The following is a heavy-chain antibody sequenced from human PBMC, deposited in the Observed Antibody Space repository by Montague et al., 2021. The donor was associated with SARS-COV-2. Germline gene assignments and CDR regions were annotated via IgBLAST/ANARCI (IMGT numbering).Heavy chain of an antibody. V-gene: IGHV4-39*02. CDR3: ARRADWMVWTGELTELEY. Sequence: SETLSLTCTVSGGSISSRNSYWGWVRQPPGKGLEWIGTISYSGKTYYNPPLKSRVTLSVDTSKNHFSLKLASVTATDTALYYCARRADWMVWTGELTELEYWGQGTLVTVSS. CDR2: ISYSGKT. CDR1: GGSISSRNSY. J-gene: IGHJ4*02. D-gene: IGHD3-16*01.